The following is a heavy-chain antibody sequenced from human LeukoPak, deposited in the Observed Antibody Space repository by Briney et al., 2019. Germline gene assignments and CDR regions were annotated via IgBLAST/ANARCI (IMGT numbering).Heavy chain of an antibody. CDR2: INPNSGGT. D-gene: IGHD4-17*01. J-gene: IGHJ4*02. V-gene: IGHV1-2*02. CDR3: AREDYGVSRGDY. CDR1: GYTFTGYY. Sequence: ASVKVSCKASGYTFTGYYMHWVRQAPGQGLEWMGWINPNSGGTNYAQKFQGRVTMTRDTSTSTAYMELSRLRSDDTAVYYCAREDYGVSRGDYWGQGTLVTVSS.